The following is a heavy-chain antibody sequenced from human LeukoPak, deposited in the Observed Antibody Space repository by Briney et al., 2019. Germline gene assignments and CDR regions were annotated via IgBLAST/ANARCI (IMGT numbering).Heavy chain of an antibody. V-gene: IGHV5-51*01. CDR1: GYSFTSYW. D-gene: IGHD5-24*01. Sequence: GESLKISCKGSGYSFTSYWIGWARQMPGKGLEWMGIIYPGDSDTRYSPSFQGQVTISADKSISTAYLQWSSLKASDTAMYYCARVEMATITKVDYFDYWGQGTLVTVSS. CDR3: ARVEMATITKVDYFDY. CDR2: IYPGDSDT. J-gene: IGHJ4*02.